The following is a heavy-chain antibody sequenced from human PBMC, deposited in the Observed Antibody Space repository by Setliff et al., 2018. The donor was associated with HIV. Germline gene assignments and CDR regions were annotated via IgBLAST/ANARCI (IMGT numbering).Heavy chain of an antibody. D-gene: IGHD5-18*01. CDR1: GFIIRNHW. CDR2: IKEDGSGT. CDR3: AREYGYSYANDAVDI. V-gene: IGHV3-7*03. Sequence: GGSLRLSCAASGFIIRNHWMTWVRPAPGKGLEWVANIKEDGSGTYFVDSLKGRFTASRDNASNSLYLQMNSLRAEDTAVYYCAREYGYSYANDAVDIWGQGTMVTVSS. J-gene: IGHJ3*02.